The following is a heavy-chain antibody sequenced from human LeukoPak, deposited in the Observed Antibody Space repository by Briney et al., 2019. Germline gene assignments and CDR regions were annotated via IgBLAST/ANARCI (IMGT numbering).Heavy chain of an antibody. V-gene: IGHV3-66*02. CDR2: IFATGTT. J-gene: IGHJ2*01. CDR3: ARSKRGNSGYSNYSYFDL. Sequence: PGGSLRLSCAASGFTVSSDYMSWVRQAPGKGLEWVSVIFATGTTFYADSVKGRFTISRDDSKNTVHLQMSSLRTEDTAFYYCARSKRGNSGYSNYSYFDLWGRGTLVTVSS. CDR1: GFTVSSDY. D-gene: IGHD3-22*01.